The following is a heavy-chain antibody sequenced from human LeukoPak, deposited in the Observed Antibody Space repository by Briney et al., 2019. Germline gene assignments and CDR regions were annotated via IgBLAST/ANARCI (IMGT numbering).Heavy chain of an antibody. Sequence: SETLSLTCTVSGGSISSGDYYWSWIRRPPGKGLERIGYIYYSGSTYYNPSLKSRVTISVDTSKNQFSLKLSSVTAADTAVYYCARNVVVPAAPGWFDPWGQGTLVTVSS. V-gene: IGHV4-30-4*08. CDR3: ARNVVVPAAPGWFDP. CDR1: GGSISSGDYY. CDR2: IYYSGST. D-gene: IGHD2-2*01. J-gene: IGHJ5*02.